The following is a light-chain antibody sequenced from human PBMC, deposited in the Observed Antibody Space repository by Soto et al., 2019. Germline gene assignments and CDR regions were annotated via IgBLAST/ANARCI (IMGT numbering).Light chain of an antibody. CDR2: DAS. J-gene: IGKJ1*01. CDR1: QNINNW. Sequence: DIQMTQSPSTLSASIGDRVTITCRASQNINNWIAWYQQKPGKAPKFLIYDASTLESGVPSRFSGSGFGTEFSLTISSLQHDDFGSYYGQHMRTFGQGTKVEMK. V-gene: IGKV1-5*01. CDR3: QHMRT.